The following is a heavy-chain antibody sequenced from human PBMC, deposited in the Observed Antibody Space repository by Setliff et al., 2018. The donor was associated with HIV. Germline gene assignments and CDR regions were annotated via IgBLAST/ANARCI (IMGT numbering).Heavy chain of an antibody. D-gene: IGHD1-26*01. CDR1: GYIFTSYL. J-gene: IGHJ4*02. Sequence: GESLKISCKGFGYIFTSYLIGWVRQMPGNGLEWMGIIYPGHSDTRYSPSLQGQVTIPADGSINTAYLQWSRLKASDTAIYYCTRRRRAPGTESLEAYWGQGTLVTVSS. CDR3: TRRRRAPGTESLEAY. V-gene: IGHV5-51*01. CDR2: IYPGHSDT.